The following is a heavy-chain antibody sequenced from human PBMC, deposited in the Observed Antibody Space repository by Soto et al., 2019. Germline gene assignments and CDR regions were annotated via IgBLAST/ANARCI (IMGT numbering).Heavy chain of an antibody. CDR2: IIPIFGTA. CDR1: GGTFNSYA. CDR3: ARVGYCSGGSCYWFDP. J-gene: IGHJ5*02. D-gene: IGHD2-15*01. V-gene: IGHV1-69*13. Sequence: ASVKVSCKASGGTFNSYAISWVRQAPGQGLEWMGGIIPIFGTANYAQKFQGRVTITADESTSTAYMELSSLRSEDTAVYYCARVGYCSGGSCYWFDPWGQGTLVTVSS.